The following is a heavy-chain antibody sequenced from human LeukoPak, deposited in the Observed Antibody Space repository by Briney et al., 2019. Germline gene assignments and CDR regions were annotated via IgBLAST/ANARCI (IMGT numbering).Heavy chain of an antibody. Sequence: SETLSLTCTVSGGSISTYYWNWIRQSPGKGLEWIGYMYYSGSTNYNPSLKSRDTISVDTSKNESSLKLSSVTAADTAVYYCARTPATTWTNHFDYWGQGTLVTVSS. CDR1: GGSISTYY. CDR2: MYYSGST. D-gene: IGHD4-17*01. CDR3: ARTPATTWTNHFDY. V-gene: IGHV4-59*01. J-gene: IGHJ4*02.